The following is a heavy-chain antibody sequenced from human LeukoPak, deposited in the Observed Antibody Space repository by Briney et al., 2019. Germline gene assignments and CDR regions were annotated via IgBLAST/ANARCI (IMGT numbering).Heavy chain of an antibody. V-gene: IGHV3-48*03. Sequence: PGGSLRLSCAASGFTFSSYEMNWVRQAPGKGLEWVSYISSSGSTIYYADSVKGRFTVSRDNAKNSLYLQMNGLRAEDTAVYYCATAPERIAVANEHWGQGTLVTVSS. D-gene: IGHD6-19*01. CDR2: ISSSGSTI. J-gene: IGHJ4*02. CDR1: GFTFSSYE. CDR3: ATAPERIAVANEH.